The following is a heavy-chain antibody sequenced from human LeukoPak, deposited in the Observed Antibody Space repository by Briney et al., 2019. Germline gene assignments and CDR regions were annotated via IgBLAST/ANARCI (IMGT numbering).Heavy chain of an antibody. CDR1: GFTFSSYG. J-gene: IGHJ4*02. D-gene: IGHD5-24*01. Sequence: GESLRLSCAASGFTFSSYGMHWVRQAPGKGLEWVAVISYDGSNKYYADSVKGRFTISRDNSKNTLYLQMNSLRAEDTAVYYCAKDLGGWLQTNELSVWSQGTLVTVSS. V-gene: IGHV3-30*18. CDR2: ISYDGSNK. CDR3: AKDLGGWLQTNELSV.